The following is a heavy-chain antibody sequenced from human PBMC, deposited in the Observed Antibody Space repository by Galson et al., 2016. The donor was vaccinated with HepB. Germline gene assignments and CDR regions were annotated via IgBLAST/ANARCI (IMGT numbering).Heavy chain of an antibody. CDR1: GASISNSTYY. D-gene: IGHD2-15*01. CDR3: ARVLRYSFYMDV. Sequence: SETLSLTCTVSGASISNSTYYWGWIRQPPGKGLEWIGNTYYSESTSYNPSLKSRVTMSVDTSQRQFSLELSSVTAADTTVYYCARVLRYSFYMDVWGKGTTVTVSS. V-gene: IGHV4-39*01. CDR2: TYYSEST. J-gene: IGHJ6*03.